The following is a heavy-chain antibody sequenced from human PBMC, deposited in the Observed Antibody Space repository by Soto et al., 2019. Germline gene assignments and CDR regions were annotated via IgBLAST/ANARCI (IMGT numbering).Heavy chain of an antibody. D-gene: IGHD4-17*01. V-gene: IGHV1-2*02. CDR3: ARGSGYGNYDY. CDR1: GYPFTDFF. J-gene: IGHJ4*01. CDR2: INPNGGTT. Sequence: QVQLVQSGPEVKKPGASVRVSCEASGYPFTDFFLHWVRLAPGQGLEWMGWINPNGGTTKSAQDFRGRVTLTRDTSINTAYLELTRLTPDDTAVYFCARGSGYGNYDYWGHGSLVSVSS.